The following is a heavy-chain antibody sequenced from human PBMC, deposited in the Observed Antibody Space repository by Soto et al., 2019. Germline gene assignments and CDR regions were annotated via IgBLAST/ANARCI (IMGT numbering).Heavy chain of an antibody. CDR2: IYYSGST. V-gene: IGHV4-31*03. D-gene: IGHD5-18*01. CDR3: AELVDTAMVY. CDR1: GGXICSGGYY. Sequence: SETLSLTCTVSGGXICSGGYYWSWIRQHPGKGLEWIGYIYYSGSTYYNPSLKSRVTISVDTSKNQFSLKLSSVTAADTAVYYCAELVDTAMVYWGQGTLVTVSS. J-gene: IGHJ4*02.